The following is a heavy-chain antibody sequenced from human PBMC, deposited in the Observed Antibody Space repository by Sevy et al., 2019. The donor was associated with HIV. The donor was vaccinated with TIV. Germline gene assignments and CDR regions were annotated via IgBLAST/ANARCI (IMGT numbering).Heavy chain of an antibody. Sequence: SETLSLTYSVSGGSISSYFWTWVRQSPGKGLEWIGNIYFTGNTDYSPSLKSRVTLSLDTSKSQFSLTLKSVTAVDTAIYFCARDSTTRPRVLDYWGQGTLVTVSS. V-gene: IGHV4-59*01. J-gene: IGHJ4*02. CDR1: GGSISSYF. CDR3: ARDSTTRPRVLDY. CDR2: IYFTGNT. D-gene: IGHD1-1*01.